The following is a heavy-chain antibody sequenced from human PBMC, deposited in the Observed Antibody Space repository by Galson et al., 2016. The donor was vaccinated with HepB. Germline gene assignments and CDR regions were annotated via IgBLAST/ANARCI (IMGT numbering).Heavy chain of an antibody. CDR2: INPSGGT. V-gene: IGHV1-46*01. J-gene: IGHJ6*02. CDR1: GYPFTRYY. Sequence: SVKVSCKASGYPFTRYYLHWVRQAPGQAPEWMGVINPSGGTNYAQRFQGRAAMTRDTSTSTVYLDLSSLRFEDTALYYCAREPHGRTGDYYYYYGMDVWGQGTLVTVSS. CDR3: AREPHGRTGDYYYYYGMDV. D-gene: IGHD3-10*01.